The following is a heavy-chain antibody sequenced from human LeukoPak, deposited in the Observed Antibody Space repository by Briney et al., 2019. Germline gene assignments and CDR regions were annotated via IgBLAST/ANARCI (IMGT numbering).Heavy chain of an antibody. V-gene: IGHV3-7*01. Sequence: GGSLRLSCAASGFIFSSYWMSWVRRAPGKGLEWVGNIKQDGSDKSYVGSVKGRFTISRDSAKNSLYLQMNSLRAEDTAVYYCARDRWGTTTYFDYWGQGTLVIVSS. CDR2: IKQDGSDK. CDR1: GFIFSSYW. CDR3: ARDRWGTTTYFDY. J-gene: IGHJ4*02. D-gene: IGHD7-27*01.